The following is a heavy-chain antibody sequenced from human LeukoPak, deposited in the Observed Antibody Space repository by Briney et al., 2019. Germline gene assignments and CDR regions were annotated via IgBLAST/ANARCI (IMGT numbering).Heavy chain of an antibody. D-gene: IGHD3-10*02. CDR3: AELGITMIGGV. CDR2: IRFDGSNK. Sequence: GGSLRLSCAASGFTFSAYGMHWVRQAPGKGLEWVALIRFDGSNKHYADSVKGRFTISRDNAKDTLYLQMNSLRAEDTAVYYCAELGITMIGGVWGKGTTVTISS. J-gene: IGHJ6*04. V-gene: IGHV3-30*02. CDR1: GFTFSAYG.